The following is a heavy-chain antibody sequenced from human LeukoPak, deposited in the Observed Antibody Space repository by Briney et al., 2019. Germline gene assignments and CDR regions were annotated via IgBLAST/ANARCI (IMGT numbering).Heavy chain of an antibody. CDR3: AVPALDV. CDR2: INHSGST. D-gene: IGHD2-2*01. V-gene: IGHV4-34*01. Sequence: SETLSLTCAVYGGSFSGYYWSWIRQPPGKGLEWIGEINHSGSTNYNPSLKSRVTISVDTSKNQFSLKLSSVTAADTAVYYCAVPALDVWGKGTTVTVSS. J-gene: IGHJ6*04. CDR1: GGSFSGYY.